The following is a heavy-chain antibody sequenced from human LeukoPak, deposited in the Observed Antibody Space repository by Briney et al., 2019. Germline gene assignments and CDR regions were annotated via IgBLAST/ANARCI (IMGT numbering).Heavy chain of an antibody. CDR1: GYSISSGYY. CDR2: IYHSGTT. D-gene: IGHD6-6*01. V-gene: IGHV4-38-2*01. Sequence: SETLSLTCAVSGYSISSGYYWGWVRQPPGKGLEWIGSIYHSGTTYYNPSLKSRVTISVGTSKSQFSLKLRSVTAADTAVYYCARRGVIAARLFDYWGQGTLVTVSS. J-gene: IGHJ4*02. CDR3: ARRGVIAARLFDY.